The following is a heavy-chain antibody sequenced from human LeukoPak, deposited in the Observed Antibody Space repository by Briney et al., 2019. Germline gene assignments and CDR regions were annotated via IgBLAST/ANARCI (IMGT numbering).Heavy chain of an antibody. Sequence: GRFLRLTCGASGFTFSSYGMLWVRQVIGKGLEWVAVISYDGSNKYYADSVKGRFTISRDNSKNTLYLQMNSLRAEDTAVYYCAKDWQQLVPTYYGMDVWGKGTTVTVSS. CDR1: GFTFSSYG. D-gene: IGHD6-13*01. CDR3: AKDWQQLVPTYYGMDV. J-gene: IGHJ6*04. V-gene: IGHV3-30*18. CDR2: ISYDGSNK.